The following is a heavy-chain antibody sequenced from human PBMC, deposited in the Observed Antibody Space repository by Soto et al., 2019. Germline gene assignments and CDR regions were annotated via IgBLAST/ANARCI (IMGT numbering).Heavy chain of an antibody. J-gene: IGHJ4*02. Sequence: QVQLVQSGSEVRRPGSSVKVSCKASGGSFSNSAIAWVRQAPGQGLEWLGMIIPIFTTTNYAQKFKDRLTITVDGSTSTAYMELSGLKSEDTAVYFCARPSGLLGQFSALVDYWGQGTLVTVSS. D-gene: IGHD6-6*01. CDR3: ARPSGLLGQFSALVDY. CDR2: IIPIFTTT. CDR1: GGSFSNSA. V-gene: IGHV1-69*18.